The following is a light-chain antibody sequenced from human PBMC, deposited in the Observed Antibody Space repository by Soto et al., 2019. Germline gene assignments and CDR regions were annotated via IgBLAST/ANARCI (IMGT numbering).Light chain of an antibody. CDR2: AAS. J-gene: IGKJ2*02. CDR1: QGISYY. CDR3: QKYNSAPRECT. Sequence: DIQMTQSPSSLSASVGDRVTITSRASQGISYYLAWYQQKPGKVPKLLIYAASTLQSGVPSRFSGSGSGTDFTLTISSLQPEDVATYYCQKYNSAPRECTFGQGTKLEIK. V-gene: IGKV1-27*01.